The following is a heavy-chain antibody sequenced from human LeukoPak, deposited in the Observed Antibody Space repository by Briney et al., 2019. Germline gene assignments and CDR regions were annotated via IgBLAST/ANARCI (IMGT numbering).Heavy chain of an antibody. V-gene: IGHV4-4*02. J-gene: IGHJ4*02. CDR3: ARMELWSSLPQFDY. D-gene: IGHD1-7*01. CDR1: GGSIRSSNW. Sequence: SETLSLTCAVSGGSIRSSNWWSWVRQSPGKGLEWIGEIYHSGSTNYNPSLKSRVTISVDTSKNQFSLKLSSVTAADTAVYYCARMELWSSLPQFDYWGQGTLVTVSS. CDR2: IYHSGST.